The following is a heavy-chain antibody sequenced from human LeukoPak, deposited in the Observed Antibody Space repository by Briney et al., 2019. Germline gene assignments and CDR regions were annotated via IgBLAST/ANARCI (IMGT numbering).Heavy chain of an antibody. D-gene: IGHD3-3*01. J-gene: IGHJ5*02. CDR1: GGSISNYY. Sequence: SETLSLTCTVSGGSISNYYWSWIRQPPGKGLEWIGYIYYSGSTNYNPSLKSRVTISVDTSKNQFSLKLSSVTAADTAVYYCARDRHFFGVVYNWFDPWGQGTLVTVSS. CDR3: ARDRHFFGVVYNWFDP. V-gene: IGHV4-59*12. CDR2: IYYSGST.